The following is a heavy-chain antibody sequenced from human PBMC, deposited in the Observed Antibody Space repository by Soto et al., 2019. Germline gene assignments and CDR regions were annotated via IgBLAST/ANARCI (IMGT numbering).Heavy chain of an antibody. CDR3: LAWVTSTSNP. J-gene: IGHJ5*02. D-gene: IGHD5-18*01. CDR2: TKPDGSEK. V-gene: IGHV3-7*01. Sequence: PGGSLRLSCAASGFTFNNHWMSWVRQAQGKGLEWVAHTKPDGSEKYYVDSARGQFTISRDNARNSLYLQMNSLRAEDTALYYCLAWVTSTSNPWGKGTLVTV. CDR1: GFTFNNHW.